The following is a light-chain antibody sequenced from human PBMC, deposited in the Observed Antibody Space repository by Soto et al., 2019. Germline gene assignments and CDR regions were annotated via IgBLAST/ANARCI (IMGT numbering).Light chain of an antibody. V-gene: IGLV2-23*02. CDR3: CSYAGSRTFV. Sequence: QSVLTQPASVSGSPEQSITISCTGTSSDVGAYNLVSWYQQHPGKAPRLIIYEVSKRPSGISHRFSGSKSDNTASLTISGLRAEDEAHYHCCSYAGSRTFVFGGGTKLTVL. CDR1: SSDVGAYNL. CDR2: EVS. J-gene: IGLJ2*01.